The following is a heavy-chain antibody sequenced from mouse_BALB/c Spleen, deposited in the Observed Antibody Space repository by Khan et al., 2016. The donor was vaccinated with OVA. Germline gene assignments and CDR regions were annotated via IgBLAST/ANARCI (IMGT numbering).Heavy chain of an antibody. V-gene: IGHV1-55*01. CDR1: GYNFTSYW. J-gene: IGHJ2*01. CDR3: ARRGYWGLGYFDC. CDR2: IYPGSGST. Sequence: QVQLQQPGAELVKPGTSVKLSCKASGYNFTSYWINWVKLRPGQGLEWIGNIYPGSGSTNYNEKFKSKATLTVETSSSTADMQLSSLASEDAALYFCARRGYWGLGYFDCWGQGTTLTVSS. D-gene: IGHD3-1*01.